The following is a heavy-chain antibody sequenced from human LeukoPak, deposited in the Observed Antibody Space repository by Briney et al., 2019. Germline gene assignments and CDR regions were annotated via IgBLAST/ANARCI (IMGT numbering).Heavy chain of an antibody. CDR1: GYTFTGYY. CDR2: INPNSGGT. Sequence: ASVKVSCKASGYTFTGYYMRWVRQAPGQGLEWMGWINPNSGGTNYAQKFQGRVTMTRDTSISTAYMELSRLRSDDTAVYYCASVSGSYLGYFDYWGQGTLVAVSS. V-gene: IGHV1-2*02. CDR3: ASVSGSYLGYFDY. D-gene: IGHD1-26*01. J-gene: IGHJ4*02.